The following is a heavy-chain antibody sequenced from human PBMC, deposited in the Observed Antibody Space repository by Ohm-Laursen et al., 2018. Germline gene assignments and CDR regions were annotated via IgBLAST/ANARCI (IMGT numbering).Heavy chain of an antibody. Sequence: ASVKVSCKASGYTFTGYYMHWVRQAPGQGLEWMGWINPNSGGTNYAQKFQGRVTMARNASISTANMEMSSLRSEDTAVYYCARHWDYGGNSEPLDYWGQGTLVTVSS. CDR1: GYTFTGYY. CDR3: ARHWDYGGNSEPLDY. D-gene: IGHD4-23*01. J-gene: IGHJ4*02. V-gene: IGHV1-2*02. CDR2: INPNSGGT.